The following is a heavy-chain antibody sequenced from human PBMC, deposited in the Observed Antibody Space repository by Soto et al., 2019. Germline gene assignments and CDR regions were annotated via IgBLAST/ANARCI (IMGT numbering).Heavy chain of an antibody. Sequence: ASVKVSCKTSGYTFTDYAILWVRQAPGQALEWLGWIAAGNGNTRFSQKFQGRVTITRDTSATTAYMELTRLRSEDTAVYYCAKGSRMWTPDYWGQGTLVTVSS. CDR1: GYTFTDYA. D-gene: IGHD2-21*01. CDR2: IAAGNGNT. V-gene: IGHV1-3*01. J-gene: IGHJ4*02. CDR3: AKGSRMWTPDY.